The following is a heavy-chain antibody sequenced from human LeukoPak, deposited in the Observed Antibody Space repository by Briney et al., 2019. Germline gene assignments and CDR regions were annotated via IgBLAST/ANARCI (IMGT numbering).Heavy chain of an antibody. CDR3: ARDFGRTYYYDSSGQPFDP. D-gene: IGHD3-22*01. J-gene: IGHJ5*02. V-gene: IGHV4-39*07. CDR2: IYYSGST. CDR1: GGSISSSSYY. Sequence: SETLSLTCTVSGGSISSSSYYWGWIRQPPGKGLEWIGSIYYSGSTYYNPSLKSRVTISVDTSKNQFSLKLSSVTAADTAVYYCARDFGRTYYYDSSGQPFDPWGQGTLVTVSS.